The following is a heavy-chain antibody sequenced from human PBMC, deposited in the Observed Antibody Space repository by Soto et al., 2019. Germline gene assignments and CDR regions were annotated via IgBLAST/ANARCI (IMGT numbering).Heavy chain of an antibody. J-gene: IGHJ3*02. CDR3: AHPRVDGVLDAYHI. CDR2: ISGNGVST. D-gene: IGHD3-3*01. Sequence: EVQLLESGGGLVQPGGSLRLSCAASGFTFSTYAMNWVRQAPGKGLEWVAAISGNGVSTYYAYSAKGRFTISRDNSINRLYLKKNTLRTEDTAVYCCAHPRVDGVLDAYHIWGQGGMVAV. CDR1: GFTFSTYA. V-gene: IGHV3-23*01.